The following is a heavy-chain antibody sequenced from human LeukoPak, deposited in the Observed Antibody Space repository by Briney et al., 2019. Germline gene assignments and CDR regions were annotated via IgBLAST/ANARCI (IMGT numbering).Heavy chain of an antibody. V-gene: IGHV4-4*09. CDR2: IYSSGST. D-gene: IGHD3-10*01. CDR3: VRRVYGSGSYYFDY. CDR1: GGSITSYY. Sequence: SETLSLTCTVSGGSITSYYWSWIRQPPGKGLEWIGNIYSSGSTNYNPSLQSRVTISVDTSKNQFSLKLTSVTAADTAVFYCVRRVYGSGSYYFDYWGQGTLVTVSS. J-gene: IGHJ4*02.